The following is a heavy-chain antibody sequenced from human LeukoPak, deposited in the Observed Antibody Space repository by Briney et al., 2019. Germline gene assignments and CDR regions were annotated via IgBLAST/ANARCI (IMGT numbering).Heavy chain of an antibody. D-gene: IGHD1-26*01. CDR3: AHSKRGGGYYINAFAV. V-gene: IGHV4-59*01. CDR1: GASTSAYY. CDR2: SYSGGNA. Sequence: SETLSLTCTVSGASTSAYYWSWIRQPPGKGLEWIGYSYSGGNANYNPSLKSRVTISIDTSENQSSLRLTSVPAADTAVYFCAHSKRGGGYYINAFAVWGQGALVTISS. J-gene: IGHJ3*01.